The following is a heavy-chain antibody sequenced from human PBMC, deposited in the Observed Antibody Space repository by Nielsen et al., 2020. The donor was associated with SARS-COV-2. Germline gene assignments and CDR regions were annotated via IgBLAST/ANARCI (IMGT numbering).Heavy chain of an antibody. J-gene: IGHJ3*02. CDR2: ISGRGTST. D-gene: IGHD5-24*01. V-gene: IGHV3-23*01. Sequence: GGSLRLSCAASGFIFTTYDMRWVRQAPGKGLEWVSSISGRGTSTYYADSVRGRFTVSRGNSNSTLFLQMNSLGADDTALYYCARKTYKGFDIWGQGTMVTVSS. CDR1: GFIFTTYD. CDR3: ARKTYKGFDI.